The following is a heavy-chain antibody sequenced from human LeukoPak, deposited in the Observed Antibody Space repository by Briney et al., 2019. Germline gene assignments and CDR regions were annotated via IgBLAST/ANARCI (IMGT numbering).Heavy chain of an antibody. V-gene: IGHV1-3*01. J-gene: IGHJ4*02. CDR1: GYTFTSYA. CDR3: ARGYYYDSSGYYGDY. Sequence: ASVKVSCKASGYTFTSYAMHWVRQAPGQRLEWMGWINAGNGNTKYSQKFQGRVTITRDTSASTAYMELSSLRSEDTAVYYCARGYYYDSSGYYGDYWGQGTLVTVSS. CDR2: INAGNGNT. D-gene: IGHD3-22*01.